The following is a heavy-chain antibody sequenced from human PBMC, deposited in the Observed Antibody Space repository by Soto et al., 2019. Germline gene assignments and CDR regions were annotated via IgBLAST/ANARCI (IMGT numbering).Heavy chain of an antibody. D-gene: IGHD3-22*01. Sequence: GGSLRLSCAASGFTFSSYEMNWVCQAPGKGPEWVSYISSSGSTIYYADSVKGRFTISRDNAKNSLYLQMNSLRAEDTAVYYCARDYYYYDSSGYYLYDAFDIWGQGTMVTVSS. CDR3: ARDYYYYDSSGYYLYDAFDI. CDR2: ISSSGSTI. J-gene: IGHJ3*02. V-gene: IGHV3-48*03. CDR1: GFTFSSYE.